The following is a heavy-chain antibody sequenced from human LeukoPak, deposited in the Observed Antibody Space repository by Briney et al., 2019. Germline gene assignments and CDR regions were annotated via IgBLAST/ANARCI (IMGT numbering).Heavy chain of an antibody. J-gene: IGHJ4*02. CDR1: GYTLTELS. CDR2: FDPEDGET. CDR3: ATVPRIAVAGTPFDY. Sequence: ASVKVSCEVSGYTLTELSMHWVRQAPGKGLEWMGGFDPEDGETIYAQKFQGRVTMTEDTSTDTAYMELSSLRSEDTAVYYCATVPRIAVAGTPFDYWGQGALVTVSS. D-gene: IGHD6-19*01. V-gene: IGHV1-24*01.